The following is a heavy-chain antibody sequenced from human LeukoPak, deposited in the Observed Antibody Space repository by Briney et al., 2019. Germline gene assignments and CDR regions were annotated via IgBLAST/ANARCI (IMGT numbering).Heavy chain of an antibody. CDR1: GFTFSSFG. V-gene: IGHV3-30*02. D-gene: IGHD1-26*01. CDR3: AKADGGAITGRALDY. J-gene: IGHJ4*02. Sequence: GSLRLSCAASGFTFSSFGMHWVRQAPGKGLEWVAFIGYYGNNKYDADSVKGRFTISRDNSKNTLYLQMNSLRPEDTAMYYCAKADGGAITGRALDYWGQGTLVTVSS. CDR2: IGYYGNNK.